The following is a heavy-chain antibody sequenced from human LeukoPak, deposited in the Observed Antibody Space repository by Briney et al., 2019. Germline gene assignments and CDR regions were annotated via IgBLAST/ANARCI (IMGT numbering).Heavy chain of an antibody. CDR1: GGSFSGYY. CDR3: ARGLYYYDSSGYYYDY. CDR2: INHSGST. Sequence: PSETLPLTCAVYGGSFSGYYWSWIRQPPGKGLEWIGEINHSGSTNYNPSLKSRVTISVDTSKNQFSLKLSSVTAADTAVYYCARGLYYYDSSGYYYDYWGQGTLVTVSS. V-gene: IGHV4-34*01. J-gene: IGHJ4*02. D-gene: IGHD3-22*01.